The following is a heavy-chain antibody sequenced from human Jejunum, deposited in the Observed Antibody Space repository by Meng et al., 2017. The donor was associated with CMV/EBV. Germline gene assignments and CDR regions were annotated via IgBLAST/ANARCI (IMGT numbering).Heavy chain of an antibody. CDR2: IKQDGSEI. D-gene: IGHD6-19*01. CDR3: ASENVAVPGIY. CDR1: GFTFSSYW. V-gene: IGHV3-7*01. J-gene: IGHJ4*02. Sequence: VDSGFTFSSYWMSWVRQAPGKGLEWVANIKQDGSEIYYIGSVKGRFTISRDNAKNSVYLQMNNLRAEDTAVYYCASENVAVPGIYWGQGTRVTVSS.